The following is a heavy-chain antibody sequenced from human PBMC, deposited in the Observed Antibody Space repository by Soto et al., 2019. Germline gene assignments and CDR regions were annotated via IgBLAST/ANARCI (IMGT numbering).Heavy chain of an antibody. CDR2: INGDGSSR. Sequence: VESGGVVFQSGGSLRLSCAASGFTASNFWMHWVRQAPGEGLVWVARINGDGSSRTYADSMKGRLTISRDNAKNMVFLDMKSLRGADTAVYYCARDFAWNLDAWGRGTLVTVSS. D-gene: IGHD3-9*01. V-gene: IGHV3-74*03. J-gene: IGHJ2*01. CDR3: ARDFAWNLDA. CDR1: GFTASNFW.